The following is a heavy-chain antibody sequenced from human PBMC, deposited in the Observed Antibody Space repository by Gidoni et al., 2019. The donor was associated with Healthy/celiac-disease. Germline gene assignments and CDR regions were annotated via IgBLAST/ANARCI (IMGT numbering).Heavy chain of an antibody. V-gene: IGHV1-69*01. CDR3: ARAKTTYYYGSGTTDY. CDR2: IIPIFGTA. CDR1: GGTFSSYA. J-gene: IGHJ4*02. Sequence: QVQLVQSGAEVQKPGSSVKVSCTASGGTFSSYAISLVRQAPGQGLEWMGGIIPIFGTANYAQKFQGRVTITADESTSTAYMELSSLRSEDTAVYYCARAKTTYYYGSGTTDYWGQGTLVTVSS. D-gene: IGHD3-22*01.